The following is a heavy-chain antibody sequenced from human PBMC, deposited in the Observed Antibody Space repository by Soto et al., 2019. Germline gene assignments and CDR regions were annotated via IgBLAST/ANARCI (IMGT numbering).Heavy chain of an antibody. Sequence: PGGSLRLSCAAGGYTFCSYGMHWVRQEPGTGLEWVAVMSYDGSKYYADTVKGRFTISRDNSKNTLYLQINSLRPGDTAVYYCAKDFTPWFGDYFYYYYGMDVWGQGTTVTVSS. D-gene: IGHD4-17*01. CDR3: AKDFTPWFGDYFYYYYGMDV. CDR1: GYTFCSYG. V-gene: IGHV3-30*18. J-gene: IGHJ6*02. CDR2: MSYDGSK.